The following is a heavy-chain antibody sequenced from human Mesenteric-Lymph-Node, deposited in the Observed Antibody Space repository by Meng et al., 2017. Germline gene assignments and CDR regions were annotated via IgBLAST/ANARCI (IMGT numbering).Heavy chain of an antibody. CDR1: GGSISSYY. J-gene: IGHJ6*02. CDR3: ARVYGEPYYYGMDV. V-gene: IGHV4-59*01. Sequence: GSLRLSCTVSGGSISSYYWSWIRQPPGKGLEWIGYIYYSGSTNYNPSLKCRVTISVDTSKNQFSLKLSSVTAADTAVYYCARVYGEPYYYGMDVWGQGTTVTVSS. CDR2: IYYSGST. D-gene: IGHD4-17*01.